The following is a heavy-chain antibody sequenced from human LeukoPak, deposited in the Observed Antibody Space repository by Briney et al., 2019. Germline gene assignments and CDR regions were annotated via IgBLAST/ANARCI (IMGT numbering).Heavy chain of an antibody. D-gene: IGHD3-10*01. V-gene: IGHV3-48*01. J-gene: IGHJ4*02. Sequence: GGSLRLSCAASRFTFSSYSMNWVRQAPGKGLEWVSHISTTSSTIYYADSVKGRFTISRDNAKNSLYLQMNSLRAEDTAVYYCAREGCYYGSGSPYCFDRWGQGTLVTVSS. CDR2: ISTTSSTI. CDR1: RFTFSSYS. CDR3: AREGCYYGSGSPYCFDR.